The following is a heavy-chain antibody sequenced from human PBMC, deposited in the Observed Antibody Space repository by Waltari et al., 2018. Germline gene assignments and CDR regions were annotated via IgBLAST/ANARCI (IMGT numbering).Heavy chain of an antibody. V-gene: IGHV3-7*01. Sequence: EEHLVESGGGLVQPGGSVSASCAPSGHICEGYWMTWVRQAPGKGLEWVANINPGESETYYVDSVKGRFTISRDNAKKSLYLQMNSLRAEDTAVYYCARGRYCSGGNCYFDQWGQGTLVIVSS. CDR3: ARGRYCSGGNCYFDQ. D-gene: IGHD2-15*01. CDR2: INPGESET. J-gene: IGHJ4*02. CDR1: GHICEGYW.